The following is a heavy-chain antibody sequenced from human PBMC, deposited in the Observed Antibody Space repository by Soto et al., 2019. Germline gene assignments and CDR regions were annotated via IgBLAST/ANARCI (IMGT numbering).Heavy chain of an antibody. V-gene: IGHV1-69*04. D-gene: IGHD4-17*01. Sequence: GASVKVSCKASGYTFTSYGISWVRQAPGQGLEWMGRIIPILGIANYAQKFQGRVTITADKSTSTAYMELSSLRSEDTAVYYCARVRDYGDYLGIDVWGKGTTVTVSS. CDR1: GYTFTSYG. CDR2: IIPILGIA. J-gene: IGHJ6*04. CDR3: ARVRDYGDYLGIDV.